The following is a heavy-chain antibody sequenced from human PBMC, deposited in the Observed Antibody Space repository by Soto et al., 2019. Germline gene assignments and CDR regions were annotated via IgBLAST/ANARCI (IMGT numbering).Heavy chain of an antibody. D-gene: IGHD3-16*01. Sequence: EVQLVESGGGLVQPGGSLRLSCAASGFTVSTKYMSWVRQAPGKGLEWVSVIYSGGSTFYADSVMGRFPISRDNAKNTVNIQMNSLRAEDTAVYYCARDHWAADYWGQGTLVTVSS. J-gene: IGHJ4*02. CDR2: IYSGGST. CDR1: GFTVSTKY. V-gene: IGHV3-66*01. CDR3: ARDHWAADY.